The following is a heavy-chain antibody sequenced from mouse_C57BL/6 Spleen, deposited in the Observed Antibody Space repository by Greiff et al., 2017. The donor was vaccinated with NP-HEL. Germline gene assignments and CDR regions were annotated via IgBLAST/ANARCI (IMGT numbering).Heavy chain of an antibody. V-gene: IGHV3-6*01. J-gene: IGHJ4*01. CDR2: ISYDGSN. CDR3: ARDQGGNYDYYAMDY. CDR1: GYSITSGYY. Sequence: EVKLMESGPGLVKPSQSLSLTCSVTGYSITSGYYWNWIRQFPGNKLEWMGYISYDGSNNYNPSLKNRISITRDTSKNQFFLKLNSVTTEDTATYYCARDQGGNYDYYAMDYWGQGTSVTVSS. D-gene: IGHD2-1*01.